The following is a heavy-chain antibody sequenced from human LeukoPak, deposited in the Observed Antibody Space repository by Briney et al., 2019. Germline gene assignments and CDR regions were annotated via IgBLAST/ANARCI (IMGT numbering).Heavy chain of an antibody. CDR2: ISYDGSNE. CDR1: GFTFSSYV. Sequence: PGGSLRLSCAASGFTFSSYVMHWVRQAPGKGLEWVAIISYDGSNEYYADSVKGRFTISRDNAKNSLYLQMNSLRAEDTAVYYCARGHWGLDCWGQGTLVTVSS. V-gene: IGHV3-30*04. J-gene: IGHJ4*02. CDR3: ARGHWGLDC. D-gene: IGHD3-16*01.